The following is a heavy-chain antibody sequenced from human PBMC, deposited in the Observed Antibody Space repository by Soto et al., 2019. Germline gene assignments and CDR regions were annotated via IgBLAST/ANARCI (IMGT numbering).Heavy chain of an antibody. CDR2: TFFRSKWYN. CDR1: GSKVPRYRAA. V-gene: IGHV6-1*01. CDR3: GTFLSTPRTDV. D-gene: IGHD2-2*01. Sequence: SQTLSITEEIPGSKVPRYRAAWNSFRHSPSRGLEWLGRTFFRSKWYNDYAVSVKGRITINPDTSKNQFSLQLNSVTPEDTAVYYCGTFLSTPRTDVSGQGTTVNVS. J-gene: IGHJ6*02.